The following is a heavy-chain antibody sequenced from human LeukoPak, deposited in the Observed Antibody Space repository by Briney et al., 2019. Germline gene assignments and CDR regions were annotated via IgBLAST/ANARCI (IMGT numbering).Heavy chain of an antibody. V-gene: IGHV4-4*07. CDR2: LYPSVTT. CDR1: GVPFNNYS. J-gene: IGHJ6*03. CDR3: ARMKPYDSTGYSPGHYMDV. D-gene: IGHD3-22*01. Sequence: PSETLSLTCTASGVPFNNYSMSWIRQTPGKGLEWIARLYPSVTTNYNPSLKSRVTMSVDTSKRQFALKLSAVTAADTAAYYCARMKPYDSTGYSPGHYMDVWGKGTTVTVSS.